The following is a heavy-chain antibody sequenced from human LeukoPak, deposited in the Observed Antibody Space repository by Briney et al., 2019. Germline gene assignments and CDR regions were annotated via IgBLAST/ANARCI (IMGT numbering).Heavy chain of an antibody. D-gene: IGHD3-10*01. CDR1: GGSISSGGYS. CDR3: AGVHIYGSGSV. J-gene: IGHJ4*02. V-gene: IGHV4-30-2*01. CDR2: IYHSGST. Sequence: SETLSLTCAVSGGSISSGGYSWSWIRQPPGKGLEWIGYIYHSGSTNYNPSLKSRVTISVDTSKNQFSLKLSSVTAADTAVYYCAGVHIYGSGSVWGQGTLVTVSS.